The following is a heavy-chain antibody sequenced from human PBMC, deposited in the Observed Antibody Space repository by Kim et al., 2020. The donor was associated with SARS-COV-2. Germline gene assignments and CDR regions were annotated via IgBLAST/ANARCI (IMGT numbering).Heavy chain of an antibody. CDR2: ISYDGSNK. CDR1: GFTFSSYG. V-gene: IGHV3-30*18. D-gene: IGHD3-10*01. CDR3: AKGVMVREYYYGMDV. Sequence: GGSLRLSCAASGFTFSSYGMHWVRQAPGKGLEWVAVISYDGSNKYYADSVKGRFTISRDNSKNTLYLQMNSLRTEDTAVYYCAKGVMVREYYYGMDVWGQGTTVTVSS. J-gene: IGHJ6*02.